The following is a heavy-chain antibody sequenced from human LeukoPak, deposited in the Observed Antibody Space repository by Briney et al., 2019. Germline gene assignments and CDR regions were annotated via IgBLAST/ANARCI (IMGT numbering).Heavy chain of an antibody. CDR2: NSGGST. Sequence: GGSLRLSCAASEFSVGSNYMTWVRQAPGKGLEWVSLNSGGSTYYADSVKGRFTISRDNSKNTLYLQMNRLRAEDTAVYYCARGPSGYHNTGGQGTLVTVSS. CDR1: EFSVGSNY. J-gene: IGHJ4*02. V-gene: IGHV3-66*01. CDR3: ARGPSGYHNT. D-gene: IGHD5-12*01.